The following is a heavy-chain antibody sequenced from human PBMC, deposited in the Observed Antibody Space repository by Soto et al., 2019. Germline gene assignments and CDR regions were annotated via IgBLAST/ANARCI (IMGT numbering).Heavy chain of an antibody. CDR1: GGSISSSSYY. Sequence: QLQLQESGPGLVKPSETLSLTCTVSGGSISSSSYYWGWIRQPPGKGLEWIGSIYYSGSTYYNPSLKSRVTISVDTSKNQFSLKRSSVTAADTAVYYCASGGGDIVVVVAAPENDAFDIWGQGTMVTVSS. V-gene: IGHV4-39*01. CDR3: ASGGGDIVVVVAAPENDAFDI. D-gene: IGHD2-15*01. CDR2: IYYSGST. J-gene: IGHJ3*02.